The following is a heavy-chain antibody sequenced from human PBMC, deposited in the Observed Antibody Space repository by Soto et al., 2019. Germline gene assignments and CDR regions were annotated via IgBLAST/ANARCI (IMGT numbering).Heavy chain of an antibody. Sequence: SESLSPTFIIPGRPISIDYWSWIRQPPGKGLEWIGYIYYSGSTNYNPSLKSRVTISVDTSKNQFSLKLSSVTAADTAVYYCASGGGEGSGYDYYYYYYMDVWGKGTTVT. D-gene: IGHD6-19*01. CDR2: IYYSGST. V-gene: IGHV4-59*01. J-gene: IGHJ6*03. CDR3: ASGGGEGSGYDYYYYYYMDV. CDR1: GRPISIDY.